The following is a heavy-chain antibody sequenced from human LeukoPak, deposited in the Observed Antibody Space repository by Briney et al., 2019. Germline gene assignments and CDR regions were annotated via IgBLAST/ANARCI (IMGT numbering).Heavy chain of an antibody. CDR3: TRDLGSYGPTDY. Sequence: ASVKVSCKASGYTFTSYDINWVRQATGQGLEWMGWMNPNSGNTGYAQKFQGRVTMTRNTSISTAYMELSSLRSEDTAVYYCTRDLGSYGPTDYWGQGTLVTVSS. D-gene: IGHD5-18*01. CDR2: MNPNSGNT. V-gene: IGHV1-8*01. J-gene: IGHJ4*02. CDR1: GYTFTSYD.